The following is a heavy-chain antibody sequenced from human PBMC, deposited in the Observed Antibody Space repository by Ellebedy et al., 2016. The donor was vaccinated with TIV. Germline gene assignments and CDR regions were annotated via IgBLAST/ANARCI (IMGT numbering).Heavy chain of an antibody. CDR1: GGSISSYY. CDR2: IYSSGST. Sequence: GSLRLXCTVSGGSISSYYRSWVRQPPGKGLEWIGYIYSSGSTNYNPSLKSRVTISVDTSKNQFSLNLGSVTAADTAVYYCARRDPSGYYSLWGQGTLVTVSS. D-gene: IGHD3-22*01. V-gene: IGHV4-59*01. CDR3: ARRDPSGYYSL. J-gene: IGHJ4*02.